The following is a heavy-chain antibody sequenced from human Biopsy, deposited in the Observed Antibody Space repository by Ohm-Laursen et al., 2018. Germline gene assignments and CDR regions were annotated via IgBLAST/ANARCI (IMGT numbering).Heavy chain of an antibody. Sequence: SVKVSCKAPEGTFSNYGVNWVRQAPGQGLEWLGGNIPILGTGNYAQKFQDRVTVAASTSTSTATMELRSLRSDDTAVYYCATKLTGYFHHWGQGTLVIVSS. CDR2: NIPILGTG. V-gene: IGHV1-69*06. D-gene: IGHD3-9*01. CDR1: EGTFSNYG. CDR3: ATKLTGYFHH. J-gene: IGHJ1*01.